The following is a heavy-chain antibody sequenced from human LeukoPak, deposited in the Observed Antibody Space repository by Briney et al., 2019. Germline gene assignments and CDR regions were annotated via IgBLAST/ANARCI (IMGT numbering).Heavy chain of an antibody. D-gene: IGHD2-15*01. J-gene: IGHJ4*02. Sequence: GRSLRLSCAASGFTFSSYAMHWVRQAPGKGLEWVAFISYDESNKYYADSVKGRFTISRDNSKNTLYLQMNSLRAEDTAVYYCAREADCSGGSCYSGFDYWGQGILVIVSS. V-gene: IGHV3-30-3*01. CDR1: GFTFSSYA. CDR3: AREADCSGGSCYSGFDY. CDR2: ISYDESNK.